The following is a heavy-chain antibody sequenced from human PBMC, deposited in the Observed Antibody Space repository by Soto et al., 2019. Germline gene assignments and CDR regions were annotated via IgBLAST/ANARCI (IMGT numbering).Heavy chain of an antibody. Sequence: ASVKVSCKASGYSFTTYYIHWVRQAPGQGLEWMGIIDPSSGSAGYAQKFQVSVTMTRDTPTSTFYMELSSLRSEDTAVYYCARVNDLPYYYYGLDVWG. CDR2: IDPSSGSA. CDR1: GYSFTTYY. CDR3: ARVNDLPYYYYGLDV. J-gene: IGHJ6*02. D-gene: IGHD1-1*01. V-gene: IGHV1-46*03.